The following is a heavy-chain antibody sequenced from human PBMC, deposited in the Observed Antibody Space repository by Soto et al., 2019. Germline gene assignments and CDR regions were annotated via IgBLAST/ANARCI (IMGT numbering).Heavy chain of an antibody. J-gene: IGHJ4*02. D-gene: IGHD2-2*01. CDR1: GGSISSYY. Sequence: TLSLTCTVSGGSISSYYWSWIRQPPGKGLEWIGYIYYSGSTNYNPSLKSRVTISVDTSKNQFSLKLSSVTAADTAVYYCARETAAISCFDHWGQGTLVTVSS. CDR2: IYYSGST. V-gene: IGHV4-59*01. CDR3: ARETAAISCFDH.